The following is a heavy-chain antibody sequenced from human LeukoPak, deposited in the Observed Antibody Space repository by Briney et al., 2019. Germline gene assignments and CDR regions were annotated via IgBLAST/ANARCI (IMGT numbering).Heavy chain of an antibody. CDR1: GGSINNYY. V-gene: IGHV4-59*12. Sequence: SETLSLTCTVSGGSINNYYWSWIRQPPGKGLEWIGYIHYSGSTNYNPSLKSRVTISVDTSKNQFSLKLSSVTAADTAVYYCARGAMVRGVAPYYFDYWGQGTLVTVSS. J-gene: IGHJ4*02. CDR3: ARGAMVRGVAPYYFDY. CDR2: IHYSGST. D-gene: IGHD3-10*01.